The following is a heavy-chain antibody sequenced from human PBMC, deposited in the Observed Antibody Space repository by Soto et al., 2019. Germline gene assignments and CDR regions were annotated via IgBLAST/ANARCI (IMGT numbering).Heavy chain of an antibody. V-gene: IGHV1-69*01. CDR2: IIPIPGTA. Sequence: QVQLVQSGAEVKKPGSSVKVSCKASGGTFSSYAISWVRQAPGQGLEWMGGIIPIPGTANYAQKFQGIVKITADESTSTAYMELSSLRSEDTAGYYCARSQGSSTSLEIYYYYYYGMDVWGQGTTVTVSS. CDR3: ARSQGSSTSLEIYYYYYYGMDV. CDR1: GGTFSSYA. D-gene: IGHD2-2*01. J-gene: IGHJ6*02.